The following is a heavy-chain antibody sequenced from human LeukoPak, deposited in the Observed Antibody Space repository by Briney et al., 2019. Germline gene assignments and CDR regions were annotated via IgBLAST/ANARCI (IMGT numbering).Heavy chain of an antibody. CDR3: ARAYYYDSSGYYYNL. D-gene: IGHD3-22*01. J-gene: IGHJ5*02. V-gene: IGHV1-2*02. Sequence: ASVKVSCKASGYTFTGYYMHWVRQAPGQGLGWMGWINPNSGGTNYAQKFQGRVTMTRDTSISTAYMELSRLRSDDTAVYYCARAYYYDSSGYYYNLWGQGILVTVSS. CDR2: INPNSGGT. CDR1: GYTFTGYY.